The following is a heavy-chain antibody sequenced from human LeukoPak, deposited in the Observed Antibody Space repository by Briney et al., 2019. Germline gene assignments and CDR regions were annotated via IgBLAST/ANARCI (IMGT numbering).Heavy chain of an antibody. D-gene: IGHD4/OR15-4a*01. V-gene: IGHV4-59*01. CDR3: ARSLRPRYYYYGMDV. J-gene: IGHJ6*02. CDR2: IYYSGST. Sequence: SETLSLTCTVSGGSISSYYWSWIRQPPGKGLEWIGYIYYSGSTKYNPSLKSRVTISVDTSKNQFSLKLSFGTAAETAVYYCARSLRPRYYYYGMDVWGQGTTVTVSS. CDR1: GGSISSYY.